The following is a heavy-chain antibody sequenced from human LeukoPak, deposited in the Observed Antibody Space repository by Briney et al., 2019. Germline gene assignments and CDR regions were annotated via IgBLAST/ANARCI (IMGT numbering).Heavy chain of an antibody. D-gene: IGHD6-25*01. V-gene: IGHV4-34*01. Sequence: SETLSLTCPVHGASFAGYSWSWIRQSPGKGQEWIGEVNRVGYTIYNPSLKSRVNISIDTSTTQFSLRLSSVTVAASAVYFCARERVVSDYNWFDPWGQGTLVTVSS. CDR3: ARERVVSDYNWFDP. CDR2: VNRVGYT. CDR1: GASFAGYS. J-gene: IGHJ5*02.